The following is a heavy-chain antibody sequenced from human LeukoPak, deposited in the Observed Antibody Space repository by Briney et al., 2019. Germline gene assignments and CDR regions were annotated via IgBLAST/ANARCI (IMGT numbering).Heavy chain of an antibody. CDR2: ISGSGGST. CDR1: GFTFSSYA. D-gene: IGHD1-26*01. V-gene: IGHV3-23*01. J-gene: IGHJ4*02. CDR3: AKGGIVGATTGGDIDY. Sequence: ASLRLSCAASGFTFSSYAMSWVRQAPGKGLEWVSAISGSGGSTYYADSVKGRFTISRDNSKNTLYLQMNSLRAEDTAVYYCAKGGIVGATTGGDIDYWGRGTLVTVSS.